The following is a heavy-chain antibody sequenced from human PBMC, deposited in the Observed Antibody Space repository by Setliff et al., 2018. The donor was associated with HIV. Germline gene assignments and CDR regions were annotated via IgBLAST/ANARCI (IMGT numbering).Heavy chain of an antibody. V-gene: IGHV4-4*09. CDR3: ARRAGFSEGSGYWFY. J-gene: IGHJ4*02. CDR1: GGSITSYY. Sequence: PSETLSLTCTVSGGSITSYYWNWIRQSPGKGLEWIGYIFDSGTTKYNPSVTSRVTISVDASKNQFFLQLISVTAADTGVYYCARRAGFSEGSGYWFYWGQGTLVTVSS. D-gene: IGHD3-22*01. CDR2: IFDSGTT.